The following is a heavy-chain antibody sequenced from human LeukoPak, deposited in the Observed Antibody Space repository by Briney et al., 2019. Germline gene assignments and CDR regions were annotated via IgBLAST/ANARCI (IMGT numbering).Heavy chain of an antibody. J-gene: IGHJ6*03. CDR2: IYYSGST. CDR3: ARVSYYYYYMDV. V-gene: IGHV4-59*01. CDR1: GGSISSYY. Sequence: SETLSLTCTVSGGSISSYYWSWIRQPPGKGLEWIGYIYYSGSTNYNPSLKSRVTISVDTSKNQFSLKLSSVTAADTAVYYCARVSYYYYYMDVWGKGTTVTVSS.